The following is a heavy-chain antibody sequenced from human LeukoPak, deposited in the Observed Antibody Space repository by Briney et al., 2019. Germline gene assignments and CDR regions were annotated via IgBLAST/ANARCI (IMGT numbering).Heavy chain of an antibody. J-gene: IGHJ6*03. CDR2: IYYSGST. CDR3: ARVSYYYYYMDV. V-gene: IGHV4-59*01. CDR1: GGSISSYY. Sequence: SETLSLTCTVSGGSISSYYWSWIRQPPGKGLEWIGYIYYSGSTNYNPSLKSRVTISVDTSKNQFSLKLSSVTAADTAVYYCARVSYYYYYMDVWGKGTTVTVSS.